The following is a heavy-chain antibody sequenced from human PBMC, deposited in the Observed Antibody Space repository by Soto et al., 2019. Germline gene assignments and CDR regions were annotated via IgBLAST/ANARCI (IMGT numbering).Heavy chain of an antibody. J-gene: IGHJ4*02. CDR2: IYYSGST. CDR1: GGSISSSSYY. CDR3: ARQGRAVAGLDY. Sequence: QLQLQESGPGLVKPSETLSLTCTVSGGSISSSSYYWGWIRQPPGKGLEWIGSIYYSGSTYYNPSLKSRVTISVDTSKNQFSLKLSSVTAADTAVYYCARQGRAVAGLDYWGQGTLVTVSS. V-gene: IGHV4-39*01. D-gene: IGHD6-19*01.